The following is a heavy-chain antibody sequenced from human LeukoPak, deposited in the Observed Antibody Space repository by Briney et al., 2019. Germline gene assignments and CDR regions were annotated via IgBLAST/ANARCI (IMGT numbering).Heavy chain of an antibody. CDR1: GGSISSYY. D-gene: IGHD3-9*01. V-gene: IGHV4-59*01. Sequence: SETLSLTCTVSGGSISSYYWSWTRQPPGKGLEWIGYIYYSGSTNYNPSLKSRVTISVDTSKNQFSLKLSSVTAADTAVYYCARERENYDILTGYYGVRYYYMDVWGKGTTVTVSS. CDR3: ARERENYDILTGYYGVRYYYMDV. CDR2: IYYSGST. J-gene: IGHJ6*03.